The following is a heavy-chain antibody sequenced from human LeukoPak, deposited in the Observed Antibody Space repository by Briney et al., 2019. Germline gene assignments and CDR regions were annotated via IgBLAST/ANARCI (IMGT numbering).Heavy chain of an antibody. CDR2: IYPGDPDT. CDR3: ARGVDFWSGYYRRYFDY. V-gene: IGHV5-51*01. Sequence: GESLKISCKGSGYSFTSYWIGWVRQMPGKGLEWMGIIYPGDPDTRYSPSFQGQVTISADKSISTAYLQWSSLKASDTAMYYCARGVDFWSGYYRRYFDYWGQGTLVTVSS. D-gene: IGHD3-3*01. J-gene: IGHJ4*02. CDR1: GYSFTSYW.